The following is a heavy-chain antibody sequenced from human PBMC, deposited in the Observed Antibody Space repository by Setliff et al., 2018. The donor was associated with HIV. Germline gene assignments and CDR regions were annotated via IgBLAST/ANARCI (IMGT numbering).Heavy chain of an antibody. Sequence: ASVKVSCKASGYTFSSYSLHWVRQAPGQGLEWMGVINPHGGSTNYAQKFQGRVTMTRDTSTSTVYMELSSLRSDDTAVCYCARLRPTAFFDYWGQGTLVTVSS. J-gene: IGHJ4*02. V-gene: IGHV1-46*01. CDR3: ARLRPTAFFDY. D-gene: IGHD3-3*01. CDR1: GYTFSSYS. CDR2: INPHGGST.